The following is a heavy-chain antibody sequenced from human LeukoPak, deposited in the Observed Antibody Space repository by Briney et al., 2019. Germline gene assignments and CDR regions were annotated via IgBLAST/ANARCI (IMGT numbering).Heavy chain of an antibody. V-gene: IGHV3-23*01. Sequence: GGSLRLSCAASRFTFSAYSMSWVRQAPGKGLEWVSAISGSGGNTYYADSVKGRFTISRDNSKNTLYLRMNSLRAEDTAAYYCARGGILYGMDVWGQGTTVTVSS. CDR1: RFTFSAYS. J-gene: IGHJ6*02. CDR2: ISGSGGNT. CDR3: ARGGILYGMDV. D-gene: IGHD6-13*01.